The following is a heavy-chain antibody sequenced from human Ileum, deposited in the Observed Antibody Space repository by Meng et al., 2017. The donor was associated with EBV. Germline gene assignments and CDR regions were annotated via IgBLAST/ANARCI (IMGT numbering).Heavy chain of an antibody. CDR3: ARDPSNTSGRYAYFDY. CDR2: ISCYNGDT. CDR1: GYTFTHHG. D-gene: IGHD6-19*01. J-gene: IGHJ4*02. V-gene: IGHV1-18*01. Sequence: QLQLVQSGAEVKKPGASGRVSCKASGYTFTHHGISWIRQAPGQGLEWMGWISCYNGDTNYAQKPQGRVTMTTDTSTNTAYMDLRGLRSDDTAVYYCARDPSNTSGRYAYFDYWGQGTLVTVAS.